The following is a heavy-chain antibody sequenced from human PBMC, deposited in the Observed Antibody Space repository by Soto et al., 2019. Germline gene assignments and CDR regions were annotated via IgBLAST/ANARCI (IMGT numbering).Heavy chain of an antibody. V-gene: IGHV3-33*01. CDR2: IWNHGRED. J-gene: IGHJ4*02. Sequence: QVHLVESGGGVVQPGRSLRLSCAASGFHFSTYGMHWVRQAPGKGLEWVALIWNHGREDSYADSVKGRFTISRDNSKNTLWLQMNSLRDDDTAVYYCVRGPWLVGDVTSFAYWGQGSLVTVSS. D-gene: IGHD6-19*01. CDR1: GFHFSTYG. CDR3: VRGPWLVGDVTSFAY.